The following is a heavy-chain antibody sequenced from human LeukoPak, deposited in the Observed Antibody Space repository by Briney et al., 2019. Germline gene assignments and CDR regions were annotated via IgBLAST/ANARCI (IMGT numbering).Heavy chain of an antibody. Sequence: SSETLSLTCTVSGGSISSGSYYWSWIRQPAGKGLEWIGRIYTSGSTNYNPSLKSRVTISVDTSKNQFSLKLSSVTAADTAVYYCARGLSYDILTGYFYYYYYMDVWGKGTTVTVSS. CDR3: ARGLSYDILTGYFYYYYYMDV. V-gene: IGHV4-61*02. CDR1: GGSISSGSYY. J-gene: IGHJ6*03. CDR2: IYTSGST. D-gene: IGHD3-9*01.